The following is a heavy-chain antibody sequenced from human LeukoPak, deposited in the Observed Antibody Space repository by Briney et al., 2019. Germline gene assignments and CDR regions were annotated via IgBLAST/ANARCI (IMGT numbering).Heavy chain of an antibody. D-gene: IGHD3-22*01. CDR3: ARGGEAYYDSSGLGYYFDY. J-gene: IGHJ4*02. V-gene: IGHV3-21*01. CDR2: ISSSSSYI. Sequence: GGSLRLSCAASGFTFSSYSMNWVRQAPGKGLEWVSSISSSSSYIYYADSVKGRFTISRDNAKNSLYLQMNSLRAEDTAVYYCARGGEAYYDSSGLGYYFDYWGQGTLVTVSS. CDR1: GFTFSSYS.